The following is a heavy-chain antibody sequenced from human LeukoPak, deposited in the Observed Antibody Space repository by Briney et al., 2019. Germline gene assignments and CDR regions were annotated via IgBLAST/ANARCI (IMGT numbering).Heavy chain of an antibody. V-gene: IGHV1-18*01. CDR2: ISAYNGNT. J-gene: IGHJ4*02. CDR1: GYTFTSYG. D-gene: IGHD3-9*01. Sequence: ASVKVSCKASGYTFTSYGISWVRQAPGQGLEWMGWISAYNGNTNYAQKLQGRVTITADESTSTAYMELSSLRSEDTAVYYCARGRYDILTGYSYYFDYWGQGTLVTVSS. CDR3: ARGRYDILTGYSYYFDY.